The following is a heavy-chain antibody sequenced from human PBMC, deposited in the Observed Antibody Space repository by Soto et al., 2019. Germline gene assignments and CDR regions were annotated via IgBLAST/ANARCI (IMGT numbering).Heavy chain of an antibody. J-gene: IGHJ6*02. CDR2: ISAYNGNT. V-gene: IGHV1-18*04. CDR3: ARDKTDYYYCGMDV. Sequence: QVQLVQSGAAVQKPGASVKVSCKASGYTFTSYGISWVRQAPGQGLEWMGWISAYNGNTNYAQKLQGRVTMTTDTATSTAYMELRSLRSDDTAVYYCARDKTDYYYCGMDVWGQGTTVTVSS. CDR1: GYTFTSYG.